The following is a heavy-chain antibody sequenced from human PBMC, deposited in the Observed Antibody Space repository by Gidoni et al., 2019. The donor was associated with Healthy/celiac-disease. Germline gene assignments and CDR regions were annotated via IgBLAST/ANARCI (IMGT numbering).Heavy chain of an antibody. V-gene: IGHV1-24*01. CDR2: FDPEDGET. J-gene: IGHJ4*02. D-gene: IGHD3-10*01. CDR3: ATDVITDSRYGSGSYWRDY. CDR1: TELS. Sequence: TELSMHWVRQAPGKGLEWMGGFDPEDGETIYAQKFQGRVTMTEDTSTDTAYMELSSLRSEDTAVYYCATDVITDSRYGSGSYWRDYWGQGTLVTVSS.